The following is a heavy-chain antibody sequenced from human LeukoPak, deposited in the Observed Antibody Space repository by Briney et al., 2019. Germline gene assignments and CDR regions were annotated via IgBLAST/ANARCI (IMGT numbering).Heavy chain of an antibody. CDR1: GYTFTSYA. D-gene: IGHD3-16*01. CDR3: ARVIGWGYYFDY. V-gene: IGHV1-3*01. CDR2: INAGNGNT. Sequence: ASVKVSCKASGYTFTSYAMHWVRQAPGQRLEWMGRINAGNGNTKYSQKFQGRVTITRDTSASTAYMELSSLRSEDTAVYYCARVIGWGYYFDYWGQGTLVTVSS. J-gene: IGHJ4*02.